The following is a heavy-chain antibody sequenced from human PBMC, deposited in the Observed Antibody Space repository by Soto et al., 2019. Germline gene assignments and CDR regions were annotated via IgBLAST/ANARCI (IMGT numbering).Heavy chain of an antibody. D-gene: IGHD2-15*01. Sequence: QVQLVESGGGVVQPGGSLRLSCAASGFTFRNYAMHWVRQAPGKGLECLAVIAYDGSNAFYRDSVKGRFTISRDNSKNTLYLHMNSLGYEDTGVYYCARGDREDILVVVGARPGEYGIDIWGQGTTVTVSS. V-gene: IGHV3-30-3*01. CDR3: ARGDREDILVVVGARPGEYGIDI. J-gene: IGHJ6*02. CDR1: GFTFRNYA. CDR2: IAYDGSNA.